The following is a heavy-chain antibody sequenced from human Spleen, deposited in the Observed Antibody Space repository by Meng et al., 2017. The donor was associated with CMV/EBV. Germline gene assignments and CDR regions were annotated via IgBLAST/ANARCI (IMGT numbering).Heavy chain of an antibody. J-gene: IGHJ6*02. D-gene: IGHD4-23*01. Sequence: GESLKISCAASGYTFKNFWMHWVRQTPGKGLVWVSRINGDGSDTNYADSVKGRFTVSRDSADNTLYLQMNSLRAEDTALYYCAALGDYGGNGYYYGMDVWGQGTTVTVSS. CDR3: AALGDYGGNGYYYGMDV. CDR1: GYTFKNFW. V-gene: IGHV3-74*01. CDR2: INGDGSDT.